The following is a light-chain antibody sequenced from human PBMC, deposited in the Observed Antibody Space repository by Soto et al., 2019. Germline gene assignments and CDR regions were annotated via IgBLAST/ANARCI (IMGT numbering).Light chain of an antibody. CDR3: SSYTRSNTYV. CDR2: NVS. V-gene: IGLV2-14*03. CDR1: SSDVGGYNS. Sequence: QSVLNQPASVSGSPGQSIAISCTGTSSDVGGYNSVSWYQQHPGKAPKLMIYNVSNRPSGVSDRFSGSKSGNTASLTISGLQAEDEADYYCSSYTRSNTYVFATGTKVTVL. J-gene: IGLJ1*01.